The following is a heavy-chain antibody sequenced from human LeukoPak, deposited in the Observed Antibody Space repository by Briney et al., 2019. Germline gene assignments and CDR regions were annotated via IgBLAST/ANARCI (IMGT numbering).Heavy chain of an antibody. CDR1: GYTFSSYW. CDR3: VRPTQGYYDY. V-gene: IGHV3-74*01. CDR2: INPDGSNT. J-gene: IGHJ4*02. Sequence: GGSLRLSCAASGYTFSSYWMDWVRQVPGKGLAWVSSINPDGSNTIYAHSVKGQFTFSRDNAKNTLYLQMNSLRVEDTAVYYCVRPTQGYYDYWGQGTLVTVSS.